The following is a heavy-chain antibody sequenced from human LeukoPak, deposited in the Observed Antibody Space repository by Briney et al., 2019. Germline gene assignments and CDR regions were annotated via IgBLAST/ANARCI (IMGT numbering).Heavy chain of an antibody. CDR2: IYHSGST. CDR3: ARDSSDSSGWYFDY. D-gene: IGHD6-19*01. CDR1: GGSISSSNW. V-gene: IGHV4-4*02. J-gene: IGHJ4*02. Sequence: SETLSLTCAVSGGSISSSNWWSWVRQPPGKGLEWIGEIYHSGSTNYNPSLKSRVTISVDKSKNQFSLKLSSVTAADTAVYYCARDSSDSSGWYFDYWGQGTLVTVSS.